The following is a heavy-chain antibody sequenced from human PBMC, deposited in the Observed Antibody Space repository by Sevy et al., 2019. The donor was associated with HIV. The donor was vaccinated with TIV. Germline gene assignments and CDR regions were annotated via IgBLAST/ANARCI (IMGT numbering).Heavy chain of an antibody. CDR1: GFTFSANW. CDR2: IKGDGSDK. CDR3: KLDTLGRFVS. J-gene: IGHJ4*02. V-gene: IGHV3-7*01. D-gene: IGHD3-16*01. Sequence: GGSLRLSCAASGFTFSANWMNWVRQAPGKGLEWVANIKGDGSDKHYVDSVKGRFTMSRDNAKNLLYLQMNSLRVEDTAVYDCKLDTLGRFVSWGQGTLVTDSS.